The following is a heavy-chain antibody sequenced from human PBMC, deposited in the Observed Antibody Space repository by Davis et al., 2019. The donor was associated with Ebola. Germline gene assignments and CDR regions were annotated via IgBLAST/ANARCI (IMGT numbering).Heavy chain of an antibody. Sequence: GGSLRLSCAASGFTFSSYSMNWVRQAPGKGLEWVSAISGSGGSTYYADSVKGRFTISKDNSKNTLYLQMNSLRAEDTAVYYCAKDQYQLPSVFDPWGQGTLVTVSS. D-gene: IGHD2-2*01. CDR2: ISGSGGST. V-gene: IGHV3-23*01. J-gene: IGHJ5*02. CDR3: AKDQYQLPSVFDP. CDR1: GFTFSSYS.